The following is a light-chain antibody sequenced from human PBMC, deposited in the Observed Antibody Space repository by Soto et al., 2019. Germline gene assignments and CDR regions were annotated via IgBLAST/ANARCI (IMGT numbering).Light chain of an antibody. CDR1: QSISSW. J-gene: IGKJ1*01. CDR2: DAS. CDR3: QQYNSYRT. V-gene: IGKV1-5*01. Sequence: IQMTQAPSTLSASVGDRVTITCRASQSISSWLAWYQQKPGKAPNLLIYDASSLESGVPSRLSGSGSGTEFTLTISSLQPDDFATYYCQQYNSYRTFGQGTKVDIK.